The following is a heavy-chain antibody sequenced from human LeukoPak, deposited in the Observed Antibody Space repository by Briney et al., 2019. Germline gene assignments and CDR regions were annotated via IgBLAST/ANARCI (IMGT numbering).Heavy chain of an antibody. D-gene: IGHD6-13*01. CDR1: GCTFDDYA. V-gene: IGHV3-9*01. CDR2: ISWNSGSI. CDR3: AKDDSSWSLRGMDV. Sequence: GGSLRLSCAASGCTFDDYAMHWVRQAPGKGVEWVAGISWNSGSIGYADSVKGRFTISRDNAKNSLYLQMNSLRAEDTALYYCAKDDSSWSLRGMDVWGKGTTVTVSS. J-gene: IGHJ6*04.